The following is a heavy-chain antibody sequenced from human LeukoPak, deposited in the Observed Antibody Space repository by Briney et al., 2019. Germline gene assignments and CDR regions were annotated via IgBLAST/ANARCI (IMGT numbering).Heavy chain of an antibody. CDR3: ARVGSATQVDY. CDR1: GGSISSYY. D-gene: IGHD1-26*01. J-gene: IGHJ4*02. Sequence: PSETLSLTCTVSGGSISSYYWSWIRQPPGKGLEWIEYIYYSGSTNYNPSLKSRVTISVDTSKNQFSLKLSSVTAADTAVYYCARVGSATQVDYWGQGTLVTVSS. CDR2: IYYSGST. V-gene: IGHV4-59*01.